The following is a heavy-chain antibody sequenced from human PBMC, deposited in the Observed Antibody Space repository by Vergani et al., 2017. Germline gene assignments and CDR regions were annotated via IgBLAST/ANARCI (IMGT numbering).Heavy chain of an antibody. CDR3: VREGSYCGSTTCRNPSYVYYYHMDV. CDR1: GFTFSTYA. D-gene: IGHD2-21*01. CDR2: IYYDGSKK. J-gene: IGHJ6*03. Sequence: QVQLVESGGGVVQPGRSLRLSCTSSGFTFSTYAMHWVRQAPGKGLEWVAIIYYDGSKKYYADSVKCRFTISRDNSRNTLDLLMSSLRAEDTDIYYCVREGSYCGSTTCRNPSYVYYYHMDVWGEGTTVTVSS. V-gene: IGHV3-33*01.